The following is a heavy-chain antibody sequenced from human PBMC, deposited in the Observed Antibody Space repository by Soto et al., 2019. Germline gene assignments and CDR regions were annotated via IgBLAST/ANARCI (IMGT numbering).Heavy chain of an antibody. Sequence: GWYLRLSCADSGFTFSSDGMHWFRQAPFKGLEWVSVISSDGSDKEYAVSVKGRFTITRDNSKNTLYLQMNSLRTEDTAIDYCAKDGDARAAGYYFDYWGQGALVTVSS. CDR3: AKDGDARAAGYYFDY. V-gene: IGHV3-30*18. CDR2: ISSDGSDK. CDR1: GFTFSSDG. D-gene: IGHD6-13*01. J-gene: IGHJ4*02.